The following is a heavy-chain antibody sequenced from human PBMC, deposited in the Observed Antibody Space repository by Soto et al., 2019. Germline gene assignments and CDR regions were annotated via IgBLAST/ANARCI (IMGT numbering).Heavy chain of an antibody. CDR3: ARPYGGDYAFDI. Sequence: SETLALTCTVSGGSIWNYDWSWIRQPPGKGPEWIGYIYYNGNTNYNPSLKSRVTISADTSNNQLSLKLRSVTAADTAVYYCARPYGGDYAFDIWGQGTMVTVSS. V-gene: IGHV4-59*08. D-gene: IGHD2-21*02. CDR1: GGSIWNYD. J-gene: IGHJ3*02. CDR2: IYYNGNT.